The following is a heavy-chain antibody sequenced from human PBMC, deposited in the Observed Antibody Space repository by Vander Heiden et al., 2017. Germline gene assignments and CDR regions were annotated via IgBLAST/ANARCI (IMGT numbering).Heavy chain of an antibody. D-gene: IGHD6-19*01. Sequence: DVQLVESGGGLVQPGASLRLSCAASGFDFSTYWMHWVRQSPGKGLMWVSRINIVGKSTNYADSVKGRFTISRDNAKNILHLQMDSLRTDDTAIYYCARVDRGQWLIDYWGQGTLVTVSS. J-gene: IGHJ4*02. CDR2: INIVGKST. CDR3: ARVDRGQWLIDY. V-gene: IGHV3-74*01. CDR1: GFDFSTYW.